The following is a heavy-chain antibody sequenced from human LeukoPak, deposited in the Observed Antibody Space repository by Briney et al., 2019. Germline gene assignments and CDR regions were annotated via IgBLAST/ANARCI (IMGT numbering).Heavy chain of an antibody. Sequence: PGGSLRLSCAASGSTFSSSEMNWVRQAPGKGLEWVSYISGSGSTIYYADSVKGRFTISRDNAKNSLYLQMNSLRAEDTAVYYCASTVRYFDWLPIDWGQGTLVTVSS. CDR1: GSTFSSSE. J-gene: IGHJ4*02. D-gene: IGHD3-9*01. V-gene: IGHV3-48*03. CDR3: ASTVRYFDWLPID. CDR2: ISGSGSTI.